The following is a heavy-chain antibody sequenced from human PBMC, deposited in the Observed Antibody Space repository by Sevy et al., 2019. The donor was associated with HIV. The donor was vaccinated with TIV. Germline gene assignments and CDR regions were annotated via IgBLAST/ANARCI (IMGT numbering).Heavy chain of an antibody. D-gene: IGHD3-10*01. V-gene: IGHV3-23*01. CDR2: ISLSGGDT. J-gene: IGHJ4*02. CDR3: AKDRVSGTYYTGDFDY. CDR1: GFTFSTYA. Sequence: GGSLRLSCAASGFTFSTYAMTWVRQAPGKGLEWVSVISLSGGDTYYANSVKGRFTISRDNSKNTLYLQMNSLTAEDTAVYYCAKDRVSGTYYTGDFDYWGQGTLVIVSS.